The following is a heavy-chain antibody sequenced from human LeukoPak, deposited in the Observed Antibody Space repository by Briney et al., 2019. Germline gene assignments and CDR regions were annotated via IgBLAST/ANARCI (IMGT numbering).Heavy chain of an antibody. CDR3: ASRSLFEYSSSFLDP. D-gene: IGHD6-6*01. J-gene: IGHJ5*02. Sequence: GASVKVSCKASGYTFTSYDINWVRQAPGQGLEWMGWMNPNSGNTGYAQKFQGRVTMTRNTSISPAYMELSSLRSEDTAVYYCASRSLFEYSSSFLDPWGQGTLVTVSS. V-gene: IGHV1-8*01. CDR2: MNPNSGNT. CDR1: GYTFTSYD.